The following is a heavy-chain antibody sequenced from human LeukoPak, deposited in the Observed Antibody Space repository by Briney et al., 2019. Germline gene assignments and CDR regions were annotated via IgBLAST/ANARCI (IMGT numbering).Heavy chain of an antibody. CDR1: GFTFSSYA. V-gene: IGHV3-23*01. CDR3: AKVALLLWFGELSYYFDY. Sequence: GGSLRLSCAASGFTFSSYAMSWVRQAPGKGLEWVSAISGSGGSTYYADSVKGRFTISRDNSKNTLYLQMNSLRAEDTAVYYCAKVALLLWFGELSYYFDYWGQGTLVTVSS. CDR2: ISGSGGST. D-gene: IGHD3-10*01. J-gene: IGHJ4*02.